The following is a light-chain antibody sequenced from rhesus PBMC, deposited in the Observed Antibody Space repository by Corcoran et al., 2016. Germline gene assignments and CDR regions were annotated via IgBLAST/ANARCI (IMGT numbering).Light chain of an antibody. Sequence: QVTQSPSSLSASVGDRVTITCRASENVNNFLNWYQQKPGKAPKLLISKASTLQSGVPSRFSGSGSGTDYTFTISSLQPEDVASYYCPQGYGIPFTFGPGTKLDIK. V-gene: IGKV1-74*01. CDR3: PQGYGIPFT. CDR1: ENVNNF. CDR2: KAS. J-gene: IGKJ3*01.